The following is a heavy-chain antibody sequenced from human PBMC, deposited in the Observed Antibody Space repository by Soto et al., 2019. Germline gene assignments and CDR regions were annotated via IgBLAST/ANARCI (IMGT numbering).Heavy chain of an antibody. Sequence: SETLSLTCTMSGGSMRNYFWTWIRQPPGKGLEWIGYIHYSGTTSFFPSYNPSLRSRVTISEDTSKNQFSLKLLSVTTADTAVYFCAAGEASSRNLAPYYLDFWGQGTLVTV. CDR2: IHYSGTT. CDR1: GGSMRNYF. D-gene: IGHD6-13*01. CDR3: AAGEASSRNLAPYYLDF. V-gene: IGHV4-59*01. J-gene: IGHJ4*02.